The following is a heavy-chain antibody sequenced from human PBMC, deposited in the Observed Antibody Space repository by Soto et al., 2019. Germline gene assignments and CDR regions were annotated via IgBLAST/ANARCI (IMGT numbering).Heavy chain of an antibody. CDR2: INHSGST. V-gene: IGHV4-34*01. J-gene: IGHJ6*03. D-gene: IGHD6-13*01. Sequence: PSETLSLTCAVYGGSFSGYYWSWIRQPPGKGLEWIGEINHSGSTNYNPSLKSRVTISVDTSKNQFSLKLSSVTAADTAVYYCARGVCPPQRAAGTLTDFWRKGTS. CDR3: ARGVCPPQRAAGTLTDF. CDR1: GGSFSGYY.